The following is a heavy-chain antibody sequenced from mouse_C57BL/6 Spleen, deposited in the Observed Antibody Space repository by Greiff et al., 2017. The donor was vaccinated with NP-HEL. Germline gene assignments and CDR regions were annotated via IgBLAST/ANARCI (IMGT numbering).Heavy chain of an antibody. D-gene: IGHD2-4*01. J-gene: IGHJ3*01. Sequence: QVHVKQPGAELVKPGASVKVSCKASGYTFTSYWMHWVKQRPGQGLEWIGRIHPSDSDTNYNQKFKGKATLTVDKSSSTAYMQLSSLTSEDSAVYYCAAPYDSFAYWGQGTLVTVSA. CDR3: AAPYDSFAY. V-gene: IGHV1-74*01. CDR2: IHPSDSDT. CDR1: GYTFTSYW.